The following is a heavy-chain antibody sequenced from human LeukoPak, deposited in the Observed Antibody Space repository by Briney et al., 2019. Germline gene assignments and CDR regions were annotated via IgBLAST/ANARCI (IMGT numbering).Heavy chain of an antibody. Sequence: GGSLRLSCAASGFTFDDFAMHWVRQAPGKGLEWVSSISSSSSYIYYADSVKGRFTISRDNAKNSLYLQMNSLRAEDTAVYYCARADEVGSTTIDYWGQGTLVTVSS. CDR3: ARADEVGSTTIDY. CDR2: ISSSSSYI. V-gene: IGHV3-21*04. D-gene: IGHD1-26*01. J-gene: IGHJ4*02. CDR1: GFTFDDFA.